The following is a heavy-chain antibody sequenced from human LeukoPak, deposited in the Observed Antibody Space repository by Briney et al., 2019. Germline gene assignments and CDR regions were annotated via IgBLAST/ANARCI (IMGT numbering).Heavy chain of an antibody. CDR3: ARANLWPSYYFDY. Sequence: SETLSLTCTVSGGSISSYYWSWIRQPPGKGLEWIGYIYYSGSTNYNPSLKSRVTISVDTSKNQFSLKLSSVTAADTAVYYCARANLWPSYYFDYWGQGTLVTSST. J-gene: IGHJ4*02. D-gene: IGHD3-10*01. V-gene: IGHV4-59*01. CDR1: GGSISSYY. CDR2: IYYSGST.